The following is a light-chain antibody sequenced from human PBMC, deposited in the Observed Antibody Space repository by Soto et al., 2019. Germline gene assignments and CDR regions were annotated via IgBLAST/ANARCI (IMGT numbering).Light chain of an antibody. J-gene: IGKJ2*01. CDR1: QSSRRF. Sequence: DIQMTQSPSSLSASVGDRVTITCRASQSSRRFLNWYQQKPGKAPKLLIYGASNLQSGVPSRFSGSGSGTDFRLTISSLQPEDFATYYCQQSYSAPYTFGQGTKVEIK. V-gene: IGKV1-39*01. CDR3: QQSYSAPYT. CDR2: GAS.